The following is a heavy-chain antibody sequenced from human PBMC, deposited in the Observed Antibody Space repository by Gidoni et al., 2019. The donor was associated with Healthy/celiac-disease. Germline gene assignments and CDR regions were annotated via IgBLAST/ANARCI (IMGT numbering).Heavy chain of an antibody. CDR2: IYHSGST. Sequence: QLQLQESGSGLVDSSQPLSLTCSLSGRYIRCGGYSWSWIRQPPGKGLEWIGYIYHSGSTYYNPSLKSRVTISVDRSKNQFSLKLSSVTAADTAVYYCASYYDSMGGGYYFDYWGQGTLVTVSS. CDR3: ASYYDSMGGGYYFDY. CDR1: GRYIRCGGYS. D-gene: IGHD3-22*01. V-gene: IGHV4-30-2*01. J-gene: IGHJ4*02.